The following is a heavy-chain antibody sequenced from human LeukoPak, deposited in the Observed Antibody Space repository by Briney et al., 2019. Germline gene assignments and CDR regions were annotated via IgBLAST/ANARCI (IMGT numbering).Heavy chain of an antibody. D-gene: IGHD5-24*01. CDR2: INPRGST. CDR1: GGSFSGYY. Sequence: SETLSLTCGAYGGSFSGYYWSWIRQPPGKGLEWIGEINPRGSTNYNPSLKSRVTLSADTSKNQFSLTLNSVTAADTAVYYCARRRLGYYFDYWGQGTLVTVSS. CDR3: ARRRLGYYFDY. J-gene: IGHJ4*02. V-gene: IGHV4-34*01.